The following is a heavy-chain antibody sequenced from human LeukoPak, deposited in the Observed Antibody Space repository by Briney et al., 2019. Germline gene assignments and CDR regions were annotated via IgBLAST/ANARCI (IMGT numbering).Heavy chain of an antibody. CDR3: ARDPIGSRWPYYFDY. Sequence: ASVNVSCKASGYTFTTYAMHWVRQAPGQRLEWMGWINAGNGNTKYSQKFQARVTITRDTSASTAYMELSSLRSEGTAVYYCARDPIGSRWPYYFDYWGQGTLVTVSS. CDR2: INAGNGNT. D-gene: IGHD6-13*01. V-gene: IGHV1-3*01. CDR1: GYTFTTYA. J-gene: IGHJ4*02.